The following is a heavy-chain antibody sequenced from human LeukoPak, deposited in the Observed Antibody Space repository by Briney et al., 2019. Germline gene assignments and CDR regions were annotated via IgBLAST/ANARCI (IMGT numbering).Heavy chain of an antibody. CDR1: GFTFSTYW. D-gene: IGHD3-10*02. J-gene: IGHJ6*04. V-gene: IGHV3-7*01. CDR3: AELGITMIGGV. CDR2: IKEDGSEK. Sequence: GGSLRLSCAASGFTFSTYWMNWVRQAPGKGLEWVANIKEDGSEKDYVDSVKGRFTISRDNAKNSLYLQMNSLRAEDTAVYYCAELGITMIGGVWGKGTTVTISS.